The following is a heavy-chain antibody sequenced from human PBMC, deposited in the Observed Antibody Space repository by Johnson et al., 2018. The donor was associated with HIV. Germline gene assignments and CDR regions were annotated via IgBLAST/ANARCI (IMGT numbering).Heavy chain of an antibody. Sequence: VQLVESGGGLVQPGGSLRLSCAASGFIFSNAWMSWVRQAPGKGLEWVANIKQDGSEKYYVDSVKGRFTISRDNAKNSLYLQMNSLRAEDTAVYYCAREWGEGAFDIWGQGTMVTVSS. V-gene: IGHV3-7*01. CDR2: IKQDGSEK. CDR3: AREWGEGAFDI. D-gene: IGHD3-16*01. J-gene: IGHJ3*02. CDR1: GFIFSNAW.